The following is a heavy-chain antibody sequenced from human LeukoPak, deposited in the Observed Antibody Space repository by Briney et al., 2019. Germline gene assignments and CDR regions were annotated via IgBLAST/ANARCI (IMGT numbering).Heavy chain of an antibody. J-gene: IGHJ4*02. D-gene: IGHD3-22*01. CDR3: AVLSYDSSGYYYPFDY. Sequence: ASVKVSCKASGYTFTNYAMNWVRQAPGQGLEWMGWMNTNTGNPTHAQGFTGRFVFSLDTSVSTAYLQISSLKTEDTAVYYCAVLSYDSSGYYYPFDYWGQGTLVTVSS. CDR2: MNTNTGNP. CDR1: GYTFTNYA. V-gene: IGHV7-4-1*02.